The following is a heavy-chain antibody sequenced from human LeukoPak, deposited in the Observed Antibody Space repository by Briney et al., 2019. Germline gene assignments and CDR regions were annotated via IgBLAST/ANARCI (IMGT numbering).Heavy chain of an antibody. D-gene: IGHD2-8*01. CDR3: ARDPYTNGVQPDLDY. CDR1: GFTFDDYA. J-gene: IGHJ4*02. V-gene: IGHV3-9*01. CDR2: ISWNSGSI. Sequence: PGRSLRLSCAASGFTFDDYAMHWVRQAPGKGLEWVSGISWNSGSIGYADSVKGRFTISRDNAKNSLYLQMNSLRAEDTAVYYCARDPYTNGVQPDLDYWGQGTLVTVSS.